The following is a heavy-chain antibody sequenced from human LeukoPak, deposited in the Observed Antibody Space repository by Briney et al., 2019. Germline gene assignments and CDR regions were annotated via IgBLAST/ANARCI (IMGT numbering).Heavy chain of an antibody. CDR3: ARDLGYGGYPTDAFDI. Sequence: GGSLRLSCAASGFTVSSNYMSWVRQAPGKGLEWVSVIYSGGSTYYADSVRGRFTISRDNSKNTLYLQMNSLRAEDTAVYYCARDLGYGGYPTDAFDIWGQGTMVTVSS. CDR1: GFTVSSNY. V-gene: IGHV3-53*01. CDR2: IYSGGST. D-gene: IGHD5-12*01. J-gene: IGHJ3*02.